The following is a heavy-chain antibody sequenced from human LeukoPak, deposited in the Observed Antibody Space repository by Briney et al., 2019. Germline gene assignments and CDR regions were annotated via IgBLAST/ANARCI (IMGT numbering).Heavy chain of an antibody. CDR3: ARLKCYDSSGSDDAFDI. CDR1: GYIFTSYD. Sequence: ASVKVSCKASGYIFTSYDINWVRQATGQGLEWMGWMSPNSGNTGYAQKFQGRVTMTRNTSISTAYMELSSLRSEDTAVYYCARLKCYDSSGSDDAFDIWGQGTMVTVSS. J-gene: IGHJ3*02. V-gene: IGHV1-8*01. D-gene: IGHD3-22*01. CDR2: MSPNSGNT.